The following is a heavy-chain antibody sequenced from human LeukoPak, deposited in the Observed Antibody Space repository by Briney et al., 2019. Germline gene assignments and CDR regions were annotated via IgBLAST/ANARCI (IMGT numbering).Heavy chain of an antibody. CDR3: ATDRGWRTSGYYLYYFEY. D-gene: IGHD3-3*01. CDR2: ISSNGGST. Sequence: GGSLRLSCSASGFTFSSYAMHWVHQAPGKGLEYVSAISSNGGSTYYADSVKGRFTISRDNSKNTLYLQMSSLRAEDTAVYYCATDRGWRTSGYYLYYFEYWGQGTLVTYSS. CDR1: GFTFSSYA. V-gene: IGHV3-64D*06. J-gene: IGHJ4*02.